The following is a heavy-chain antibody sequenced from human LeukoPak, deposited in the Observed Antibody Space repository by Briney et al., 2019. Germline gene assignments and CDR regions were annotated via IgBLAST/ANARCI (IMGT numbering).Heavy chain of an antibody. CDR3: ARLLGYEVGGPSDY. D-gene: IGHD5-12*01. Sequence: GEARQSAFKGSGYGFTSYWISWVRPMPGKGRGWMGRIDSSDSYTNYSPSFQGHVTISADKSISTAYLQWSSLKASDTAMYYCARLLGYEVGGPSDYWGQGTLVTVSS. CDR1: GYGFTSYW. V-gene: IGHV5-10-1*01. J-gene: IGHJ4*02. CDR2: IDSSDSYT.